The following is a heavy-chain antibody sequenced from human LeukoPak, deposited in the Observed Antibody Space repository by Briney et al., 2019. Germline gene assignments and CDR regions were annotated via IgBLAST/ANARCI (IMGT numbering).Heavy chain of an antibody. CDR1: GFTFSSYG. CDR3: AKEVDIWFGESGWFDP. D-gene: IGHD3-10*01. J-gene: IGHJ5*02. V-gene: IGHV3-30*02. CDR2: IRYDGSNK. Sequence: GGSLRLSCASSGFTFSSYGMHWVRQAPGKGLEWVTFIRYDGSNKYYADSVKGRFTISRDSSKNTLYLQMNSLRPEDTAVYYCAKEVDIWFGESGWFDPWGQGTLVTVSS.